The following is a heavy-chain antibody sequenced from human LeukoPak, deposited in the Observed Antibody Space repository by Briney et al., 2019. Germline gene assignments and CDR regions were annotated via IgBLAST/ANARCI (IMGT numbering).Heavy chain of an antibody. V-gene: IGHV4-59*01. D-gene: IGHD3-3*01. J-gene: IGHJ4*02. CDR1: GGSISSYY. CDR2: IYYSGST. CDR3: AREELRVFDY. Sequence: SETLSLTCTVSGGSISSYYWSWIRQPPGKGLEWIGYIYYSGSTNYNPSLKSRVTISVDTSKNQFSLKLSSVTAADTAVYYCAREELRVFDYWGQGTLVTVSS.